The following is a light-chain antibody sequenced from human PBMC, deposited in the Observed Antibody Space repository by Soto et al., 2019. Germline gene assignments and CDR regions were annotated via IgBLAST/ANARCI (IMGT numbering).Light chain of an antibody. CDR1: SSDVGRYNA. Sequence: QSALTQPASVSRSPQQSITISCSGTSSDVGRYNAVSWYQQHPGKVPQLMIYDVSIRPSRISDRFSASKSGNMASLTISGLQAEDEADYYCSSYTVSGSYVFGTGTKVTVL. CDR3: SSYTVSGSYV. V-gene: IGLV2-14*03. J-gene: IGLJ1*01. CDR2: DVS.